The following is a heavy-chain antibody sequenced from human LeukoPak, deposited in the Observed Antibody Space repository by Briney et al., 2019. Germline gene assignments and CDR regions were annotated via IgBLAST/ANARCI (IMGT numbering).Heavy chain of an antibody. D-gene: IGHD6-19*01. Sequence: PSETLSLTCTVSGGSINSSNYYWGWIRQPPGEGLEWIGSIYYSGSTYYNPSLKSRVSISVDTSKDQFSLKLSSVTAADTAVYYCARQRDSSGWYDFDYWGQGTLVTVSS. CDR1: GGSINSSNYY. CDR2: IYYSGST. CDR3: ARQRDSSGWYDFDY. J-gene: IGHJ4*02. V-gene: IGHV4-39*01.